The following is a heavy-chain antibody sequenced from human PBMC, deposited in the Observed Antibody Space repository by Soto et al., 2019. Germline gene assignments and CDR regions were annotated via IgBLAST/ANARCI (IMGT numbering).Heavy chain of an antibody. V-gene: IGHV3-74*01. D-gene: IGHD6-6*01. Sequence: GGSLRLSCAASGFTFSSYWMHWVRQAPGKGLVWVSRINSDGSSTSYADSVKGRFTISSDNAKNTLYLQMNSLRAEDTAVYYCARDPDVKYSSSLFDPWGQGTLVTVSS. CDR3: ARDPDVKYSSSLFDP. J-gene: IGHJ5*02. CDR1: GFTFSSYW. CDR2: INSDGSST.